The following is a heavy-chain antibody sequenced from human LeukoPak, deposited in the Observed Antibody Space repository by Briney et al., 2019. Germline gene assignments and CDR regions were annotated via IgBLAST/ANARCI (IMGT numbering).Heavy chain of an antibody. CDR1: GFTFSSYE. CDR3: ARDVPAYCGGDCPNPY. Sequence: GGSLRLSCAASGFTFSSYEMNWVRQAPGKGLEWVSYISSSGSTIYYADSVKGRFTISRDNAKNSLYLQMNSLRAEDTAVYYCARDVPAYCGGDCPNPYWGLGTLVTVSS. V-gene: IGHV3-48*03. CDR2: ISSSGSTI. D-gene: IGHD2-21*02. J-gene: IGHJ4*02.